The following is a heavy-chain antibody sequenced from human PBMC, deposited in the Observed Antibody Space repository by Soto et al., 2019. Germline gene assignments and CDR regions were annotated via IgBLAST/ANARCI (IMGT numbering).Heavy chain of an antibody. J-gene: IGHJ4*02. V-gene: IGHV3-23*01. CDR2: NSGSGRNS. D-gene: IGHD1-26*01. Sequence: PGGSLRLSCAASGLSLSDYAMSWARQAPGKGPEWVSTNSGSGRNSYYADSVKGRFTISRDNSNNMLYLQMNSLRAGDTAVYYCASRGGGASFDNWGQGTLVTVSS. CDR3: ASRGGGASFDN. CDR1: GLSLSDYA.